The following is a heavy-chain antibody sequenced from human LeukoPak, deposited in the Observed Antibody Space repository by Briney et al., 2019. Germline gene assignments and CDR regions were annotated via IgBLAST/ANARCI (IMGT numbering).Heavy chain of an antibody. CDR3: ARDPRQVVVAAPTQDY. CDR2: INTNTGNP. Sequence: ASVKVSCKASGYTFTSYAMNWVRQAPGQGLEWMGWINTNTGNPTYAQGFTGRFVFSLDTSVSTAYLQISSLKAEDTALYYCARDPRQVVVAAPTQDYWGQGTLVTVSS. J-gene: IGHJ4*02. V-gene: IGHV7-4-1*02. CDR1: GYTFTSYA. D-gene: IGHD2-15*01.